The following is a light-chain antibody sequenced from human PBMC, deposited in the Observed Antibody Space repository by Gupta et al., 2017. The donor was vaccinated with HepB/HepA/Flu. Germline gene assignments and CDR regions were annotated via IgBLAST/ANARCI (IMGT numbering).Light chain of an antibody. CDR3: QQRNNWIT. Sequence: EIVLTQSPATLSLSPGERATLSCRASQSVNNYLAWYQQKRGQAPRLLIYDASNRATGIPDRFSGSASGKDFTLTSSRREHEDFAVYYWQQRNNWITFGQGTQLDIK. V-gene: IGKV3-11*01. J-gene: IGKJ5*01. CDR1: QSVNNY. CDR2: DAS.